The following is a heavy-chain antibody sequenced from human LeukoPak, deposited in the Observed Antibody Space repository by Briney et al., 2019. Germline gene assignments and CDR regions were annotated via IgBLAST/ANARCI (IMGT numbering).Heavy chain of an antibody. CDR2: IKQDGSEK. D-gene: IGHD2-2*01. V-gene: IGHV3-7*01. CDR1: GFIFRSYW. J-gene: IGHJ4*02. Sequence: PGGSLRLSCAASGFIFRSYWMSWVRQAPGKGLEWVANIKQDGSEKYYVDSVKGRFTISRDNAKNSLYLQMNSLRAEDTAVYYCARESQYCSSTSCYAYFDYWGQGTLVTVSS. CDR3: ARESQYCSSTSCYAYFDY.